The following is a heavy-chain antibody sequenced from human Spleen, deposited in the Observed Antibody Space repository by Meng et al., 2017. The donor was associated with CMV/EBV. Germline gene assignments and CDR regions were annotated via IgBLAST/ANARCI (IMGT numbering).Heavy chain of an antibody. J-gene: IGHJ4*02. Sequence: SCKASGYPFTGYYLHWVRQAPGQGLEWMGWINPKTGDTLYAQKFQGWVTMTRDTSINTAYMEVTRLTSGDTAIYYCARPEVNGPFDYWGQGALVTVSS. V-gene: IGHV1-2*04. D-gene: IGHD1-14*01. CDR3: ARPEVNGPFDY. CDR1: GYPFTGYY. CDR2: INPKTGDT.